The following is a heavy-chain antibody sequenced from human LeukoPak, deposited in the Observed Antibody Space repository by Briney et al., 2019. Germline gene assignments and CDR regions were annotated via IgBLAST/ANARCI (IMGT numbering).Heavy chain of an antibody. CDR3: ARGDDYGDPRLYYYGMDV. CDR2: ISYDGSNK. Sequence: GGSLRLSCAASGFTFSSYGMHWVRQAPGKGLEWVAVISYDGSNKYYADSVKGRFTISRDNSKNTLYLQMNSLRAEDTAVYYCARGDDYGDPRLYYYGMDVWGQGTTVTVSS. J-gene: IGHJ6*02. V-gene: IGHV3-30*19. CDR1: GFTFSSYG. D-gene: IGHD4-17*01.